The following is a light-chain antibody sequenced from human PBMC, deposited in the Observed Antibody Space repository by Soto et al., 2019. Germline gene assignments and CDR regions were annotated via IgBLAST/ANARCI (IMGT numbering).Light chain of an antibody. J-gene: IGLJ1*01. CDR3: QVWDIGSDLYV. CDR1: IIGRNS. CDR2: DDV. V-gene: IGLV3-21*02. Sequence: SYELTQPPSVSVAPGQTARITCGGDIIGRNSVHWYQQKPGQAPVLFVYDDVDRPSGIPERFSGSNSGNTATLSISRVEDGDEADYYCQVWDIGSDLYVFGTGTKLTVL.